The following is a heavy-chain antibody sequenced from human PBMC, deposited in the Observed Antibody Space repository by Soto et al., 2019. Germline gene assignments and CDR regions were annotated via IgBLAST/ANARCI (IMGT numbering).Heavy chain of an antibody. V-gene: IGHV1-69*13. CDR3: ARVPSPFDYYYAMDV. Sequence: PVTVSCKASGGTFSSCAIIWVRPAPGQGLEWMGGIIPIFGTANYAQKFQGRVAITADESTSTAYMELSSLRSEDTAVYFCARVPSPFDYYYAMDVWGQGTTVTVSS. CDR2: IIPIFGTA. D-gene: IGHD3-16*01. J-gene: IGHJ6*02. CDR1: GGTFSSCA.